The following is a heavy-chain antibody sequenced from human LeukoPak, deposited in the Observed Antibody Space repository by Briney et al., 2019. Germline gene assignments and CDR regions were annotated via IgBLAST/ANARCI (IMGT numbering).Heavy chain of an antibody. CDR2: INPNSGGT. D-gene: IGHD5-18*01. V-gene: IGHV1-2*02. Sequence: ASVKVSCKASGYTFTSYGISWVRQAPGQGLEWMGWINPNSGGTNYAQKLQGRVTMTRDTSISTAYMELSRLRSDDTAVYYCAIPDTAMANDAFDIWGQGTMVTVSS. CDR3: AIPDTAMANDAFDI. CDR1: GYTFTSYG. J-gene: IGHJ3*02.